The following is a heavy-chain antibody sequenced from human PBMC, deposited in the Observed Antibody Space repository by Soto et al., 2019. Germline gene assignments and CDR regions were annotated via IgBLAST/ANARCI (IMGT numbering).Heavy chain of an antibody. Sequence: SVEVSFKASGYTFINYDISWVRQATGQGLEWMGWMNPGSGKTGYANKFQGRVTMTRDASTSTAHLELSSLTSEDTAVYYCARMASFGTLNWFDPWGQGTLVTVYS. CDR1: GYTFINYD. D-gene: IGHD3-16*01. CDR3: ARMASFGTLNWFDP. J-gene: IGHJ5*02. V-gene: IGHV1-8*02. CDR2: MNPGSGKT.